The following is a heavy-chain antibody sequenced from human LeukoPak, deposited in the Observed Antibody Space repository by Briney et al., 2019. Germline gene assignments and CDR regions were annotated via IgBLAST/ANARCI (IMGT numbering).Heavy chain of an antibody. CDR1: GATISPHY. CDR3: AIYLVYGCSGFDDALDI. Sequence: SETLSLTCTASGATISPHYWTWVRQPPGKGLEWIGYIYYSGSTDYNPSLKSRFTFSVDNSKNQFSLQLSTVTAADTAVYYCAIYLVYGCSGFDDALDIWGQGTMVTVSP. D-gene: IGHD2-15*01. V-gene: IGHV4-59*11. J-gene: IGHJ3*02. CDR2: IYYSGST.